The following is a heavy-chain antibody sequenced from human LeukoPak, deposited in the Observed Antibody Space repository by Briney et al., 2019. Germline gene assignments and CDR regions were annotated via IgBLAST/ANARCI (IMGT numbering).Heavy chain of an antibody. V-gene: IGHV3-7*04. J-gene: IGHJ4*02. CDR1: GFTFSTYW. Sequence: GGSLRLSCAASGFTFSTYWTSWDRQAPGKGLEWVANIKEDGSQKNYVGSVKGRFTISRDNAKNSLYLQMNSLRAEDTAVYFCARGLLAAAGIDYWGQGALVTVSS. CDR2: IKEDGSQK. D-gene: IGHD6-13*01. CDR3: ARGLLAAAGIDY.